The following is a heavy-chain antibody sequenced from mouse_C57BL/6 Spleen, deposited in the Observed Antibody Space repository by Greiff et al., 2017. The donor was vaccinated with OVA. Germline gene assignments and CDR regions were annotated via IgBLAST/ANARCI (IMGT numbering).Heavy chain of an antibody. V-gene: IGHV1-15*01. Sequence: VQLQQSGAELVRPGASVTLSCKASGYTFTDYEMNWVKQTPVHGLEWIGAIDPETGGTAYNQKFKGKAILTADKSSSTAYMELRSLTSEDSAVYYCTRSQCITTVGGDYWGQGTTLTVSS. D-gene: IGHD1-1*01. CDR2: IDPETGGT. CDR1: GYTFTDYE. J-gene: IGHJ2*01. CDR3: TRSQCITTVGGDY.